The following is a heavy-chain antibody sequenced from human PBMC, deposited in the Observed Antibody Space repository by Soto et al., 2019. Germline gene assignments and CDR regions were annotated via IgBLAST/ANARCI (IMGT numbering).Heavy chain of an antibody. D-gene: IGHD5-18*01. CDR3: ARGSGTAMVIDY. V-gene: IGHV3-53*01. Sequence: EVQLVESGGGLIQPGGSLRLSCAASGFPFSSNNMSWVRQAPGKGLEWVSVIYSGGSTYYADSVKGRFTISRDNSKNTLYLQMNSLRAEDTAVYYCARGSGTAMVIDYWGQGTLVTVSS. J-gene: IGHJ4*02. CDR1: GFPFSSNN. CDR2: IYSGGST.